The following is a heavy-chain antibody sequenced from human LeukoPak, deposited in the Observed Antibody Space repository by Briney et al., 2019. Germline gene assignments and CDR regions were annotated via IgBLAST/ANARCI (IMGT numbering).Heavy chain of an antibody. CDR2: ISGSGGST. V-gene: IGHV3-23*01. D-gene: IGHD3-22*01. CDR3: AKVYYDSSGYYQYYFDY. Sequence: GGSLRLSCAASGFTFSSYAMSWVRQAPGKGLEWVSAISGSGGSTYYADSVKGRSTISRDNSKNTLYLQMNSLRAEDTAVYYCAKVYYDSSGYYQYYFDYWGQGTLVTVSS. J-gene: IGHJ4*02. CDR1: GFTFSSYA.